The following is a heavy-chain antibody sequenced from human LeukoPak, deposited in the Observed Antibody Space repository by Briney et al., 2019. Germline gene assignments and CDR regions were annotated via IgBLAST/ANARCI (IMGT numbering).Heavy chain of an antibody. CDR1: GDTFSSYA. J-gene: IGHJ6*03. D-gene: IGHD3-10*01. CDR2: IIPIFGTA. V-gene: IGHV1-69*06. Sequence: SVKVSCKASGDTFSSYAISWVRQAPGQGLEWMGGIIPIFGTANYAQKFQGRVTITADKSTSTAYMELSSLRSEDTAVYYCARDPGGYYYYMDVWGKGTTVTVSS. CDR3: ARDPGGYYYYMDV.